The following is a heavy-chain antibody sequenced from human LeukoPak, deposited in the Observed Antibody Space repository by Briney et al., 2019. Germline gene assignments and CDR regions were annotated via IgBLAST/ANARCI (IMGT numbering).Heavy chain of an antibody. CDR2: VYTSGTT. D-gene: IGHD3-3*01. J-gene: IGHJ4*02. Sequence: KSSETLSLTCFVSGGSISGSHWSWIRQPAGKGLEWVGRVYTSGTTIYNPSLKSRVTMSADASKNLLSLIVTSVSAADTAVYYCTRGGNIFWSGNYDYFDFWGQGTVVIVSS. CDR3: TRGGNIFWSGNYDYFDF. V-gene: IGHV4-4*07. CDR1: GGSISGSH.